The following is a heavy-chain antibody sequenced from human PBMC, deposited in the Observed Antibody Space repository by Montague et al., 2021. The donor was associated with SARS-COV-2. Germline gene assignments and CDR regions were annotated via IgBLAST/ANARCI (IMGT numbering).Heavy chain of an antibody. J-gene: IGHJ3*02. V-gene: IGHV4-39*01. D-gene: IGHD3-9*01. Sequence: SETLSLTCTVSGGSISSDSYYWGWIRQPPGKGLEWIGYIYYTGNTYYSPSLKSRLTISVDTSKNQFSLKLSSVTAADTAMFYCARLLTGSDAFDIWGQGTMVTVSS. CDR1: GGSISSDSYY. CDR3: ARLLTGSDAFDI. CDR2: IYYTGNT.